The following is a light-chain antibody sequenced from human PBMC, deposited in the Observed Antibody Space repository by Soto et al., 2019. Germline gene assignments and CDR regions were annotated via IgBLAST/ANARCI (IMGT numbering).Light chain of an antibody. CDR2: AAS. CDR3: QHYNTRSIA. V-gene: IGKV1-5*01. Sequence: DIQMIQSPATLSASVGDRITITCRDSENIFKYVAWYQQTSGSAPNLLIYAASDLESGVPSRFSGSGSGTEFSLTTDNLQPNDSATYYCQHYNTRSIAFGGGTKVDVK. J-gene: IGKJ4*01. CDR1: ENIFKY.